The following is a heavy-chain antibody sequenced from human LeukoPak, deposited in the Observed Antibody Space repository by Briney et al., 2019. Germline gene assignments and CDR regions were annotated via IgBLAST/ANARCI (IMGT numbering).Heavy chain of an antibody. Sequence: PSETLSLTCTVSGGSISSSSYYWGWIRQPPGKGLEWIGSIYYSGSTYYNPSLKGRVTISVDTSKNQFSLKLSSVTAADTAVYYCARHAGITFDYWGQGTLVTVSS. CDR2: IYYSGST. V-gene: IGHV4-39*01. CDR1: GGSISSSSYY. CDR3: ARHAGITFDY. J-gene: IGHJ4*02. D-gene: IGHD3-16*01.